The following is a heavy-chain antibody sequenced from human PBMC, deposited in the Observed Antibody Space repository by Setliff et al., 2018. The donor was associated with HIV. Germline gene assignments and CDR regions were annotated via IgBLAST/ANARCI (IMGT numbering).Heavy chain of an antibody. Sequence: GGSLRLSCAASGFTFSTYAMGWVRQAPGKGLEWVSTVGAVGGPTHYAESVKGRFTISKDNSKNALYLQMSSLRDEDTAVYYCAKVSVFGIDAFDIWGQGTMVTVSS. CDR3: AKVSVFGIDAFDI. V-gene: IGHV3-23*01. CDR1: GFTFSTYA. J-gene: IGHJ3*02. D-gene: IGHD3-10*02. CDR2: VGAVGGPT.